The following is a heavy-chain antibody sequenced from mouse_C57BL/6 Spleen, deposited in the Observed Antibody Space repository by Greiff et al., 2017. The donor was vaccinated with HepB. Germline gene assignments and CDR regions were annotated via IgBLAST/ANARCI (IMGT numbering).Heavy chain of an antibody. J-gene: IGHJ2*01. CDR2: IYPGDGDT. D-gene: IGHD1-1*01. V-gene: IGHV1-80*01. Sequence: QVQLQQSGAELVKPGASVKISCKASGYAFSSYWMNWVKQRPGKGLEWIGQIYPGDGDTNYNGKFKGKATLTADNSSSTAYMQLSSLTSEDSAVYFCARNLLPPVAGDYFDYWGQGTTLTVSS. CDR1: GYAFSSYW. CDR3: ARNLLPPVAGDYFDY.